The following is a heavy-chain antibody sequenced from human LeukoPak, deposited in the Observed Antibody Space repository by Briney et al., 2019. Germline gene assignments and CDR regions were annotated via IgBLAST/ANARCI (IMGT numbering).Heavy chain of an antibody. CDR2: IYYSGST. Sequence: SETLSLTCTVSGGSISSYYWSWIRQPPGKGLEWIGYIYYSGSTNYNPSLKSRVTISVDTSKNQFSLKLSSVTAADTAVYYCARVREGWLQLEHDAFDIWGQGTMVTVSS. D-gene: IGHD5-24*01. CDR1: GGSISSYY. V-gene: IGHV4-59*01. CDR3: ARVREGWLQLEHDAFDI. J-gene: IGHJ3*02.